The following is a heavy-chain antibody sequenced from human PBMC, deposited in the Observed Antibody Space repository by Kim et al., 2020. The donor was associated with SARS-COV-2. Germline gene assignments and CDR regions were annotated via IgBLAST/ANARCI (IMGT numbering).Heavy chain of an antibody. CDR1: GFTFSASV. CDR3: VKDHDWSFDY. CDR2: ITESGATT. D-gene: IGHD3-9*01. J-gene: IGHJ4*02. V-gene: IGHV3-23*01. Sequence: GGSLRLSCAVSGFTFSASVMRWVRQAPGKGLRWVSTITESGATTFYADSVKGRFTISRDNSKNMLYLQMNSLTVEDTAVYFCVKDHDWSFDYWGQGSLAT.